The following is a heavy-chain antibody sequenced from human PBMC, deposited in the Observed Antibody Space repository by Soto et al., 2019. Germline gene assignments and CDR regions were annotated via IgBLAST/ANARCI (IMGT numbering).Heavy chain of an antibody. Sequence: PGESLKISCQGSGYTFTNHWITLGRQMPGKGLEWMRRINPSDSHTNYSPSFEGHVTMSVDKSISTAYLQWSSLKASDTAMYYCARHASYYVSSGYFGTYWGQGTLVTVSS. CDR3: ARHASYYVSSGYFGTY. D-gene: IGHD3-22*01. J-gene: IGHJ4*02. CDR2: INPSDSHT. CDR1: GYTFTNHW. V-gene: IGHV5-10-1*01.